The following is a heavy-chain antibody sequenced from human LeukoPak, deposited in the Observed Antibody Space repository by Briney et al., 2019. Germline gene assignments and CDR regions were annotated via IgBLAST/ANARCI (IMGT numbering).Heavy chain of an antibody. J-gene: IGHJ4*02. CDR1: GFSFSTYA. Sequence: GGSLRLSCAASGFSFSTYAMSWVRQAPGKGLEWVAVIWYDGSNKYYADSVKGRFTISRDNSKNTLYLQMNSLRAEDTAVYYCARYSHRLTVTTNYFDYWGQGTLVTVSS. CDR2: IWYDGSNK. V-gene: IGHV3-33*08. D-gene: IGHD4-17*01. CDR3: ARYSHRLTVTTNYFDY.